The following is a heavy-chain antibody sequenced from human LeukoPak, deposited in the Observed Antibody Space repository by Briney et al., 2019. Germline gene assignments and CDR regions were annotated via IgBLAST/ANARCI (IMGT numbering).Heavy chain of an antibody. CDR1: GFTFTSYV. CDR3: AKDRGSGYNWNDVLDY. Sequence: PGGSLRLSCAASGFTFTSYVMHWVRQAPGKGLDWVAVISYDVSDKYYVDSVKGRFTISRDTSKNTLYLQMNSLRAEDTAVYYCAKDRGSGYNWNDVLDYWGQGTLVTVSS. V-gene: IGHV3-30*18. D-gene: IGHD1-20*01. J-gene: IGHJ4*02. CDR2: ISYDVSDK.